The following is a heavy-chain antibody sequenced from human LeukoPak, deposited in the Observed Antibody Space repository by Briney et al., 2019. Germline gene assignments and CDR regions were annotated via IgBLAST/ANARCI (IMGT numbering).Heavy chain of an antibody. Sequence: SETLSLTCTVSGGSISSSSYYWGWIRQPPGKGLEWIGEINHSGSTNYNPSLKSRVTISVDTSKNQFSLKLSSVTAADTAVYYCARLYVLRLGELSPNWFDPWGQGTLVTVSS. V-gene: IGHV4-39*07. J-gene: IGHJ5*02. D-gene: IGHD3-16*02. CDR3: ARLYVLRLGELSPNWFDP. CDR1: GGSISSSSYY. CDR2: INHSGST.